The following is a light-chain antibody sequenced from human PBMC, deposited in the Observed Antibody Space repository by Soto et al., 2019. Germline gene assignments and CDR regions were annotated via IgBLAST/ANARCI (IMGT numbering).Light chain of an antibody. V-gene: IGKV1-5*01. CDR2: DAS. CDR1: ESIRTW. Sequence: ASESIRTWLAWYQHKPGKAPKFLIYDASSLESGVPSRFSGSGSGTEFTLTISNLQPDDFATDFCQHYQYYPRPFGQGAIVDI. CDR3: QHYQYYPRP. J-gene: IGKJ1*01.